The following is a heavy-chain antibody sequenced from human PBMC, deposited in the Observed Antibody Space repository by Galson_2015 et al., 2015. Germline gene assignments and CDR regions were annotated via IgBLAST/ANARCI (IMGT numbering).Heavy chain of an antibody. Sequence: SLRLSCAASGFTFSSYPINWVRQAPGKGLEWVSSITGTTNYTFYADSVKGRFTISRDNAKNSLYLQMNSLRAEDTAVYYCARDAIQERYYFDGMDVWGQGTTVTVSS. CDR2: ITGTTNYT. CDR3: ARDAIQERYYFDGMDV. CDR1: GFTFSSYP. V-gene: IGHV3-21*01. D-gene: IGHD5-18*01. J-gene: IGHJ6*02.